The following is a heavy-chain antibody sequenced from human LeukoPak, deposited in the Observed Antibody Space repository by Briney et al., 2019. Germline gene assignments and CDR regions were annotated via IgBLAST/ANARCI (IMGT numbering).Heavy chain of an antibody. CDR1: GGTFSSYA. V-gene: IGHV1-69*13. D-gene: IGHD5-18*01. J-gene: IGHJ4*02. Sequence: ASVKVSCKASGGTFSSYAISWVRQAPGQGLEWMGRIIPIFGTANYAQKFQGRVTITADESTSTAYMELSSLRSEDTAVYYCARGSFRGYSYGMLDYWGQGTLVTVSS. CDR3: ARGSFRGYSYGMLDY. CDR2: IIPIFGTA.